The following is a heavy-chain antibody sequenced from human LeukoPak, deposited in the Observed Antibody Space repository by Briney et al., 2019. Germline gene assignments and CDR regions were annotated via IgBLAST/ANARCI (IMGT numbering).Heavy chain of an antibody. CDR1: GGSISSYY. Sequence: SETLSLTCTVSGGSISSYYWSWIRQPPGKGLEWIGYIYYSGSTNYNPSLKSRVSISVDTSKNQFSLKLSSVTAADTAVYYCARDKSSSFDYWGQGTLVTVSS. CDR3: ARDKSSSFDY. D-gene: IGHD6-6*01. J-gene: IGHJ4*02. CDR2: IYYSGST. V-gene: IGHV4-59*01.